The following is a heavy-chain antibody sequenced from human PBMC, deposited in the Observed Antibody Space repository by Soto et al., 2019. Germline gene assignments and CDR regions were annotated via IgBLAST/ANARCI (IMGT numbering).Heavy chain of an antibody. J-gene: IGHJ6*02. V-gene: IGHV3-30-3*01. Sequence: QEQLVESGGGVVQPGRSLRLSCVASGFMFSSYAMHWVRQAPGKGLEGVAVISYDGSKKYYTDSVKGRYTISRDDFKNTLYLQMNSLRVEDTAVDYCARAPHGMDVWGQGTTVTVSS. CDR1: GFMFSSYA. CDR2: ISYDGSKK. CDR3: ARAPHGMDV.